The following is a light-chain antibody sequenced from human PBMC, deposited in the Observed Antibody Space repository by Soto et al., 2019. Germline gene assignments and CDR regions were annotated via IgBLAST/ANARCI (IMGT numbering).Light chain of an antibody. J-gene: IGLJ2*01. V-gene: IGLV2-14*03. CDR3: GSYTSSSTVV. CDR2: DVS. CDR1: SSDVGGYDY. Sequence: QSVLTQPASVSGSPGQSITISCTGTSSDVGGYDYVSWYQHHPGKAPKLMIYDVSNRPSGVSNRFSGSKSGNTASLTISGLQAEDEADYYCGSYTSSSTVVFGGGTKVTVL.